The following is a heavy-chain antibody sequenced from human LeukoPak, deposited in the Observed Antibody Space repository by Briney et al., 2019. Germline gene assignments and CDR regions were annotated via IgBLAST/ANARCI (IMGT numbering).Heavy chain of an antibody. Sequence: PSETLSLTCAVYGGSFSGYYWSWIRQPPGKGLEWIGEINHSGSTNYNPSLKSRVTISVDTSKNQFSLKLSSVTAADTAVYYCARVGKTYYDFWSGYYGPWYFDYWGQGTLVTVSS. J-gene: IGHJ4*02. CDR3: ARVGKTYYDFWSGYYGPWYFDY. D-gene: IGHD3-3*01. V-gene: IGHV4-34*01. CDR1: GGSFSGYY. CDR2: INHSGST.